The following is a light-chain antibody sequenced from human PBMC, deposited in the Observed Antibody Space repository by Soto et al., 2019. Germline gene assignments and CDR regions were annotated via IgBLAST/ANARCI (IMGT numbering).Light chain of an antibody. J-gene: IGKJ4*01. CDR2: HAS. V-gene: IGKV3-15*01. CDR1: QSVSSN. CDR3: EQYNKWPLA. Sequence: EIVMTQSPATLSVSPGERATLSCRASQSVSSNLAWYQQKPGQAPRLLIYHASTRATGIPARFSGSGSGTESTLTIGSLQSEDFAVYDGEQYNKWPLACGGVTKVESK.